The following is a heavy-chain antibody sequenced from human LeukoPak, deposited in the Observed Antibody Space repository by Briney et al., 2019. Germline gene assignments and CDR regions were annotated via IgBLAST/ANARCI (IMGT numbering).Heavy chain of an antibody. CDR2: ISYDGSNK. CDR1: GFTFSSYG. CDR3: AKELAYCGGDCYSSFDY. V-gene: IGHV3-30*18. J-gene: IGHJ4*02. D-gene: IGHD2-21*02. Sequence: GGSLRLSCAASGFTFSSYGMHWVRQAPGKGLEWVAVISYDGSNKYYADSVKGRFTISRDNSKSTLYLQMNSLRTEDTAVYYCAKELAYCGGDCYSSFDYWGQGALVTVSS.